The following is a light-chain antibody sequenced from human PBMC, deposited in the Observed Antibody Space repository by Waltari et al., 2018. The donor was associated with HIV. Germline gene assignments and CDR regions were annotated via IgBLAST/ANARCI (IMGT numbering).Light chain of an antibody. CDR1: SSNIGTNG. V-gene: IGLV1-51*01. CDR3: GTWDDRLNAGV. Sequence: QSVLTQPPSVSAAPGQRVTISCSGRSSNIGTNGVSWYQQVPGTAPNLPIDDRNNLSPGSSDRFPASRSGTSATLVISGLHTGDEADYYCGTWDDRLNAGVFGGGTRLTVL. J-gene: IGLJ2*01. CDR2: DRN.